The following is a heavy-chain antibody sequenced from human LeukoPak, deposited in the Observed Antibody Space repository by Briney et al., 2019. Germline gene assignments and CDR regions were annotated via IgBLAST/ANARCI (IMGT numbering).Heavy chain of an antibody. CDR3: TTDLGTYYHGSQRLIPIDY. Sequence: TGGSLRLSCVDSGFTFTNAWMSWVRQAPGKGLEWIGRIKSKTDGETTNYAEPVRVRFTISRDDSKSAVYLQMNSLKIEDTAVYYCTTDLGTYYHGSQRLIPIDYWGQGTLVTVSS. CDR1: GFTFTNAW. J-gene: IGHJ4*02. V-gene: IGHV3-15*01. CDR2: IKSKTDGETT. D-gene: IGHD3-10*01.